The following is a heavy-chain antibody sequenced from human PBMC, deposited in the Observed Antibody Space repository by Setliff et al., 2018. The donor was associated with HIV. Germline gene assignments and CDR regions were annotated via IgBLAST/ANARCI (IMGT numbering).Heavy chain of an antibody. CDR1: GGTFSSSA. Sequence: SVKVSCKASGGTFSSSAISWVRQAPGRGLEWVGGIIPIIRTANYVQKFQGRATITTDESATTAYMELNNLRSDDTAVYYCARAPTLFGVEYYYYFGMDVWGQGTTVTVSS. D-gene: IGHD3-3*01. V-gene: IGHV1-69*05. CDR2: IIPIIRTA. CDR3: ARAPTLFGVEYYYYFGMDV. J-gene: IGHJ6*02.